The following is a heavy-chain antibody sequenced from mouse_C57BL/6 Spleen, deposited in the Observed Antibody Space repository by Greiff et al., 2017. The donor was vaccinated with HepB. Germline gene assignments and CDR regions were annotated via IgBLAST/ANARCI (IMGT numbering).Heavy chain of an antibody. V-gene: IGHV1-82*01. CDR3: ARFDYDAMDY. J-gene: IGHJ4*01. CDR1: GYAFSSSW. CDR2: IYPGDGDT. Sequence: VQVVESGPELVKPGASVKISCKASGYAFSSSWMNWVKQRPGKGLEWIGRIYPGDGDTNYNGKFKGKATLTADKSSSTAYMQLSSLTSEDSAVYFCARFDYDAMDYWGQGTSVTVSS.